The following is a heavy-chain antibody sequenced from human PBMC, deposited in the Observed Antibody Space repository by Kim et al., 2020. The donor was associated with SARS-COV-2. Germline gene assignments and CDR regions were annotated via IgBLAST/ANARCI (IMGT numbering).Heavy chain of an antibody. V-gene: IGHV3-33*06. CDR2: IWYDGSNK. J-gene: IGHJ4*02. Sequence: GGSLRLSCAASGFIFRNYGMHWVRQAPGKGLEWVAVIWYDGSNKYCADSVKGRFTISRDNSKNTLYLQMNSLRAEDTAVYYCAKAPADGDYYYWGQGTLVTVSS. D-gene: IGHD4-17*01. CDR3: AKAPADGDYYY. CDR1: GFIFRNYG.